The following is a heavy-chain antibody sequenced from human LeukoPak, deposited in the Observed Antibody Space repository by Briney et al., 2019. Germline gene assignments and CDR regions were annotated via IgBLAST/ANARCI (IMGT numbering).Heavy chain of an antibody. Sequence: SQTLSLTCTVSGGSISSGDYYRSWIRQPPGKGLEWIGYIYYSGSTYYNPSLKSRVTISVDTSKNQFSLKLSSVTAADTAVYYCARGGWYPESFQHWGQGALVTVSS. CDR2: IYYSGST. J-gene: IGHJ1*01. CDR3: ARGGWYPESFQH. D-gene: IGHD6-19*01. V-gene: IGHV4-30-4*01. CDR1: GGSISSGDYY.